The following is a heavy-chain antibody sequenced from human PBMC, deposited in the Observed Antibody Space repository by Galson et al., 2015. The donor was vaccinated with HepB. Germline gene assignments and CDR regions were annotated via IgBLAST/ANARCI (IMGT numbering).Heavy chain of an antibody. CDR1: GYTFTSYG. V-gene: IGHV1-18*04. J-gene: IGHJ4*02. Sequence: QSGAEVKKPGASVKVSCKASGYTFTSYGVNGVRQARGQGLEWMGWISGYNGDTSYAQKLQGRITMTTETSTNTAYLDLRSLTSDDTAVYYCARDGVGGDYWGQGTLVTVSS. D-gene: IGHD3-16*01. CDR3: ARDGVGGDY. CDR2: ISGYNGDT.